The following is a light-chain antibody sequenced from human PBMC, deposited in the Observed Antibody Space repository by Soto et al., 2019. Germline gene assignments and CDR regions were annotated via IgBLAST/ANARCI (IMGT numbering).Light chain of an antibody. Sequence: QSVLTQPPSASGTPGQRVTISCSGSRSNIGSNAVSWYQQLPGTAPKLLIYNDNQRPSGVPDRFSASKSGTSASLAISGLQSEDEDEYYCAAWDDSLNARGVFGGGTKLTVL. CDR2: NDN. CDR1: RSNIGSNA. CDR3: AAWDDSLNARGV. J-gene: IGLJ3*02. V-gene: IGLV1-44*01.